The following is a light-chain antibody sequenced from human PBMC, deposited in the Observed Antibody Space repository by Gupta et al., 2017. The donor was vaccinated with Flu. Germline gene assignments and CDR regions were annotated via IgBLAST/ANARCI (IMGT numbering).Light chain of an antibody. Sequence: DIQMTQSPSSLSASLGDRLTITCRSSQSIHTYVNWYHQRPGKAPRLLKHTASIIMSGVPSRFSGSGSGTAFNLTIDRLQFEDVATYICQQTDNSPWTFGQGTKVEIK. J-gene: IGKJ1*01. CDR1: QSIHTY. V-gene: IGKV1-39*01. CDR3: QQTDNSPWT. CDR2: TAS.